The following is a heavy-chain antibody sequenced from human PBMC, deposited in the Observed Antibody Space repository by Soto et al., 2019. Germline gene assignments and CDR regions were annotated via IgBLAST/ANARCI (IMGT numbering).Heavy chain of an antibody. D-gene: IGHD4-4*01. CDR1: GFTFRTYA. Sequence: QVRLVESGGGAVQPGDSLRLSCDASGFTFRTYALHWVRQAPGKGLEWVAFISYTGANQYYADSVKGRFTVYRDNSKNIASLQMTSLRPEDSAVYYCASDAFLYSRGAYYDHWGQGTLVTVSS. V-gene: IGHV3-30-3*01. J-gene: IGHJ4*02. CDR3: ASDAFLYSRGAYYDH. CDR2: ISYTGANQ.